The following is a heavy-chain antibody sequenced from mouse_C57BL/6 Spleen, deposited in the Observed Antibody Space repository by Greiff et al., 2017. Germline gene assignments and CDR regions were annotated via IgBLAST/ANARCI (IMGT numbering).Heavy chain of an antibody. Sequence: VQLQQSVAELVRPGASVKLSCTASGFTFNDSYMHWVKQRPEQGLEWIGSIDPANGNTNYTPKFQGKATMTADTSSNTAYLQLNSLTSEDTAIYYFARDPVKCDYWGQGTTLTVSS. V-gene: IGHV14-3*01. CDR2: IDPANGNT. CDR1: GFTFNDSY. CDR3: ARDPVKCDY. D-gene: IGHD1-3*01. J-gene: IGHJ2*01.